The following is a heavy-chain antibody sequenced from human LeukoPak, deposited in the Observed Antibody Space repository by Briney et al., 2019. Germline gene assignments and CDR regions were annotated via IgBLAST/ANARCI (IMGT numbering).Heavy chain of an antibody. CDR3: ARGQVDTAMGDFYYYCYGMDV. J-gene: IGHJ6*02. V-gene: IGHV4-34*01. D-gene: IGHD5-18*01. CDR2: INHSGST. CDR1: GGSFSGYY. Sequence: SETLSLTCAVYGGSFSGYYWSWIRQPPGKGLEWIGEINHSGSTNYNPSLKSRVTISVDTSKNQFSLKLSSVTAADTAVYYCARGQVDTAMGDFYYYCYGMDVWGQGTTVTVSS.